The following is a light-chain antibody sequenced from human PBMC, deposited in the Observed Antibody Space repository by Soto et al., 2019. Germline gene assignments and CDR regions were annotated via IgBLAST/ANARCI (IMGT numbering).Light chain of an antibody. CDR1: QSVSSN. CDR3: QQRGT. J-gene: IGKJ5*01. V-gene: IGKV3D-15*01. Sequence: ILGTQSPATLSGSPGERAIPSCRASQSVSSNLAWYQQTPGQAPRLLIYGASRRATGITDRFTGSGSGTAFTLTISSLESEDFAVYYCQQRGTFGQGTRLEIK. CDR2: GAS.